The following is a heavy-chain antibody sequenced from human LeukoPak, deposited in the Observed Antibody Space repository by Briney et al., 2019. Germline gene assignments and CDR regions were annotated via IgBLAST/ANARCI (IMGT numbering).Heavy chain of an antibody. V-gene: IGHV4-39*01. J-gene: IGHJ5*02. CDR1: GGSIGSSSYY. CDR2: IYYSGST. CDR3: ARHVSQPAHNWFDP. Sequence: SETLSLTCTVSGGSIGSSSYYWGWIRQPPGKGLEWSGSIYYSGSTYYNPSLKSRVTISVDTSKNQFSLKLSSVTAADTAVYYCARHVSQPAHNWFDPWGQGTLVTVSS. D-gene: IGHD2-2*01.